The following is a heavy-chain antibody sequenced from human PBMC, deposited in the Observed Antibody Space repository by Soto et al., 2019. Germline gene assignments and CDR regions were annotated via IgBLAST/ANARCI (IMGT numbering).Heavy chain of an antibody. V-gene: IGHV4-34*01. D-gene: IGHD3-10*01. Sequence: SGTLSLTCAVYGGSFSGYYWSWIRQPPGKGLEWIGEINHRGSTNYSPSLKSRVTISVDTSKNQFSLKLSSVTAADTAVYYCVRGDEVRGYVYWGQGTLVPVSS. CDR2: INHRGST. J-gene: IGHJ4*02. CDR1: GGSFSGYY. CDR3: VRGDEVRGYVY.